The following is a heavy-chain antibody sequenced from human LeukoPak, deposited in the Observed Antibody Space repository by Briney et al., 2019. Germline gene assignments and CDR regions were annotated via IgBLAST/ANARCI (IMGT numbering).Heavy chain of an antibody. CDR1: GFTFSSYA. CDR2: ISYDGSNK. V-gene: IGHV3-30*04. D-gene: IGHD3-3*01. J-gene: IGHJ6*02. Sequence: PGGSLRLSCAASGFTFSSYAMHWVRQAPGKGLEWVAVISYDGSNKYYADSVKGRFTISRDNSKNTLYLQMNSLRAEDTAVYYCARVPFTIFGVGTMKQYYYYGMDVWGQGTTVTVSS. CDR3: ARVPFTIFGVGTMKQYYYYGMDV.